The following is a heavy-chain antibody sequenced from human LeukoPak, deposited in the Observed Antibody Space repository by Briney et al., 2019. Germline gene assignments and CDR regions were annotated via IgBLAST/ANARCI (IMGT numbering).Heavy chain of an antibody. D-gene: IGHD1-26*01. CDR2: ISSSSPDI. CDR3: ARDPGIVTPGY. V-gene: IGHV3-21*04. CDR1: GFTFSVYS. J-gene: IGHJ4*02. Sequence: GGSLRLSCAASGFTFSVYSMNWVRQPPGKGLEWVSSISSSSPDIYYADSVKGRFTISRDNAKNPLFLQMNSLRAEDTAVYYCARDPGIVTPGYWGQGTLVTVSS.